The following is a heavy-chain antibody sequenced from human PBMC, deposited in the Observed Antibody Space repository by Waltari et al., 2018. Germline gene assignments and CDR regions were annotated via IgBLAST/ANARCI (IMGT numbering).Heavy chain of an antibody. V-gene: IGHV1-2*02. D-gene: IGHD1-26*01. CDR1: GYTFTGNY. Sequence: QVQLVQSGAEVKRPGASVKVSCKASGYTFTGNYIHWVRQAPGQGLEWGGWIHPNSGATDYAQKFQGRVTMTLDTSITPVYMELGWLGSEDTAIYYCARAWFNSGFDYWGQGSLVAVSS. J-gene: IGHJ4*02. CDR2: IHPNSGAT. CDR3: ARAWFNSGFDY.